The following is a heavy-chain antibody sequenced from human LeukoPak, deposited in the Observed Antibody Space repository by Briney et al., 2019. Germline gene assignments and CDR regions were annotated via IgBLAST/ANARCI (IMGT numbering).Heavy chain of an antibody. D-gene: IGHD4/OR15-4a*01. V-gene: IGHV1-2*02. J-gene: IGHJ3*01. CDR1: GYMFTPYY. Sequence: GASEKVSCKASGYMFTPYYIHWVRQAPGDGPEWMGWVNPNTGDTHYAPKFLGKVSMTRDESVSTAYMELRGLTTDDTAVLYGARVRRLTQTFYVWGQGTMVTVSS. CDR3: ARVRRLTQTFYV. CDR2: VNPNTGDT.